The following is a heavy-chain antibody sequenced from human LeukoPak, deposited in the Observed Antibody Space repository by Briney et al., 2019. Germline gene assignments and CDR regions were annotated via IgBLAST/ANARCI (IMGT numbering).Heavy chain of an antibody. V-gene: IGHV4-34*01. CDR1: GGSFSGYY. CDR3: ARGYGDFWSGSYRD. D-gene: IGHD3-3*01. CDR2: INHSGST. J-gene: IGHJ4*02. Sequence: SETLSLTCAVYGGSFSGYYWSWIRQPPGKGLEWIGEINHSGSTNYNPSLKSRVTISVDTSKNQFSLKLSSVTAADTAVYYCARGYGDFWSGSYRDWGQGTLVTVSS.